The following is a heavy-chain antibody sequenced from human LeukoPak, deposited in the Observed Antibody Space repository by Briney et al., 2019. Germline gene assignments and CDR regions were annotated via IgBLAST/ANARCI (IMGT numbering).Heavy chain of an antibody. CDR1: GYSISSGYY. Sequence: SETLSLTCTVSGYSISSGYYWGWIRQSPGKGLEWIANMYHSGSTNYNPSLKSRVTISVDTSKNQFSLKLSSVTAADTAVYYCARHYYYGSGTDYWGQGTLVTVSS. J-gene: IGHJ4*02. CDR2: MYHSGST. V-gene: IGHV4-38-2*02. D-gene: IGHD3-10*01. CDR3: ARHYYYGSGTDY.